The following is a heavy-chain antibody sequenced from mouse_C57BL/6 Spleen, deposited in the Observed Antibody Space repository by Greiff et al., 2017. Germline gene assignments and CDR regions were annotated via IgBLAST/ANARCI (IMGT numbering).Heavy chain of an antibody. CDR2: IHPNSGST. CDR1: GYTFTSYW. Sequence: VQLQQPGAELVKPGASVKLSCKASGYTFTSYWMHWVKQRPGQGLEWIGMIHPNSGSTNYNEKFKSKATLTVDKSSSTAYMQLSSLTSEDSAVYNCARDYYGSSFYWYFDVWGTGTTVTVSS. D-gene: IGHD1-1*01. CDR3: ARDYYGSSFYWYFDV. V-gene: IGHV1-64*01. J-gene: IGHJ1*03.